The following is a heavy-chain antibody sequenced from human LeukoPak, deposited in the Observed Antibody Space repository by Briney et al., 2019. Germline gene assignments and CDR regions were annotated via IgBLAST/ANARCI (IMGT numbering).Heavy chain of an antibody. Sequence: SVKVSCKASGGTFSSYAISWVRQAPGQGLEWMGGIIPIFGTANYAQKFQGRVTITTDESTSTAYMELSSLRSEDTAEYYCAREGPTYYYDSSGPLWGQGTLVTVSS. J-gene: IGHJ4*02. CDR3: AREGPTYYYDSSGPL. CDR2: IIPIFGTA. CDR1: GGTFSSYA. D-gene: IGHD3-22*01. V-gene: IGHV1-69*05.